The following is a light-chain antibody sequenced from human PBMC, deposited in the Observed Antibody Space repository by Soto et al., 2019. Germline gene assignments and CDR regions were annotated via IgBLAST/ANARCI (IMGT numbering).Light chain of an antibody. CDR3: QHRRD. CDR1: QSVNSY. V-gene: IGKV3-11*01. Sequence: EIVLTQSPATLYLSPGDRATLSCRASQSVNSYLAWYQQKPGQAPRLLIYEASSRATGIPARFSGSGSGTHFSLTISSLESEDFAVYYCQHRRDFGQGTRLEIK. J-gene: IGKJ5*01. CDR2: EAS.